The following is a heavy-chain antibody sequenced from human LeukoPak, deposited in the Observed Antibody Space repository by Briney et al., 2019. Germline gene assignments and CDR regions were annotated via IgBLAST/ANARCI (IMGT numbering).Heavy chain of an antibody. J-gene: IGHJ6*02. V-gene: IGHV4-4*02. CDR1: GGSISSSNW. D-gene: IGHD6-19*01. CDR2: IYYSGST. CDR3: ATTDSSGWYGMDV. Sequence: SGTLSLTCVVSGGSISSSNWWNWVRQPPGKGPEWIGSIYYSGSTYYNPSLKSRVTISVDTSKNQFSLKLSSVTAADTAVYYCATTDSSGWYGMDVWGQGTTVTVSS.